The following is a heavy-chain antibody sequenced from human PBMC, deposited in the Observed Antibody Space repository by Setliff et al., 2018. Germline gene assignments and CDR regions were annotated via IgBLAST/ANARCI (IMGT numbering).Heavy chain of an antibody. V-gene: IGHV4-38-2*02. J-gene: IGHJ6*03. CDR1: GFSIRDLYF. Sequence: SETLSLTCSVSGFSIRDLYFWGWVRQPPGMGLEWIGHIFHSGNTYYNSSLRGRVTISMDTSQNQFSLRLESVTAADTAVYFCARAPTTYYMYYMDVWGEGTTVTV. D-gene: IGHD1-26*01. CDR2: IFHSGNT. CDR3: ARAPTTYYMYYMDV.